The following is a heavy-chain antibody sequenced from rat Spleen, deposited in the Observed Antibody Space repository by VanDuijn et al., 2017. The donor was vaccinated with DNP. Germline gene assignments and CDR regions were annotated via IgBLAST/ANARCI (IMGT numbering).Heavy chain of an antibody. CDR1: GFTFSYYD. V-gene: IGHV5S10*01. D-gene: IGHD1-11*01. CDR3: ATHSFTSGITTAFGS. J-gene: IGHJ3*01. CDR2: ILHDGSRT. Sequence: EVQLVESGGGVVQPGRSLKLSCAASGFTFSYYDMAWVRQAPMKGLEWVATILHDGSRTYFRDSVKGRFTISRDNAKSTLYLQMDSLRSEDTATYYCATHSFTSGITTAFGSWGQGTLVTVSS.